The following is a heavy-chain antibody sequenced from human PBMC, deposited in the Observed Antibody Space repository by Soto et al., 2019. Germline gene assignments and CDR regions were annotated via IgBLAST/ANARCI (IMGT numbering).Heavy chain of an antibody. Sequence: ASVKVSCKASGGTFSSYAISWVRQAPGQGLEWMGWISAYNGNTNYAQKLQGRVTMTTDTSTSTAYMELRSLRSDDTAVYYCARDLGGAPLSGSPGGFDCWGQGTLGTVSS. J-gene: IGHJ4*02. CDR2: ISAYNGNT. CDR3: ARDLGGAPLSGSPGGFDC. D-gene: IGHD1-26*01. CDR1: GGTFSSYA. V-gene: IGHV1-18*01.